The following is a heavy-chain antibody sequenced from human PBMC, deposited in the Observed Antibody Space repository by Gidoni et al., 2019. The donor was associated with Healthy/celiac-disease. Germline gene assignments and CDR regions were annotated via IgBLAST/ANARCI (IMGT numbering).Heavy chain of an antibody. CDR2: IIPILGIA. CDR1: GGTFSSYT. J-gene: IGHJ4*02. D-gene: IGHD1-26*01. CDR3: AISGSYDGYYFDY. V-gene: IGHV1-69*02. Sequence: QVQLVQSGAEVKKPGSSVKVSFKASGGTFSSYTISWVRQAPGQGLEWMGRIIPILGIANYAQKFQGRVTITADKSTSTAYMELSSLRSEDTAVYYCAISGSYDGYYFDYWGQGTLVTVSS.